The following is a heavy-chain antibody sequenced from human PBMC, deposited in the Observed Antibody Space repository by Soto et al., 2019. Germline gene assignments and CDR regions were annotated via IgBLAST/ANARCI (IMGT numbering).Heavy chain of an antibody. D-gene: IGHD3-22*01. CDR2: INAGNGNT. CDR1: GYTFTSYA. V-gene: IGHV1-3*01. CDR3: ARDFYDSSGYNSPVNWFDP. Sequence: ASVKVSCKASGYTFTSYAMHWVRQAPGQRLEWMGWINAGNGNTKYSQKFQGRVTITRDTSASTAYMELSSLRSEDTAVYYCARDFYDSSGYNSPVNWFDPWGQGTLVTVSS. J-gene: IGHJ5*02.